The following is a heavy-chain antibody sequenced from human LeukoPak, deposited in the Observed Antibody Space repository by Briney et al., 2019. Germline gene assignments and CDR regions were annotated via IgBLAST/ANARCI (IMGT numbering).Heavy chain of an antibody. J-gene: IGHJ4*02. D-gene: IGHD3-22*01. Sequence: SVKVSCKASGGTFSRYAISWERQAPGRWLEWMGGIIPIFGRANYAQKFQGRVTITADESTSTAYMELSSLRSEDTAVYYCARCGLPNYYDSSGYYYFDYWGQGTLVTVSS. V-gene: IGHV1-69*13. CDR2: IIPIFGRA. CDR3: ARCGLPNYYDSSGYYYFDY. CDR1: GGTFSRYA.